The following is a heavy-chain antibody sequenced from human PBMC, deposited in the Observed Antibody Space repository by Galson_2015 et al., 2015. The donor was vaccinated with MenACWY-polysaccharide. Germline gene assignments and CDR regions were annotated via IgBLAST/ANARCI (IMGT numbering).Heavy chain of an antibody. CDR3: ATSHLGYHDSSGWGLDV. CDR2: IGTAGDT. Sequence: SLRLSCAASGFTFSSYDMHWVRQATGKGLEWVSAIGTAGDTYYPDSVKGRFTISRDIAKNSLYLQMSSLRTEDTAVYYCATSHLGYHDSSGWGLDVWGPGTTVTVSS. CDR1: GFTFSSYD. J-gene: IGHJ6*02. D-gene: IGHD3-22*01. V-gene: IGHV3-13*01.